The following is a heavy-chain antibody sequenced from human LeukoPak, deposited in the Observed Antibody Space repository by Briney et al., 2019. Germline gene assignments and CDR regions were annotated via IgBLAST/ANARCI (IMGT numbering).Heavy chain of an antibody. D-gene: IGHD1-26*01. CDR1: GFTFSSYS. J-gene: IGHJ4*02. CDR2: ISSSSSTI. Sequence: PGGSLRLSCAASGFTFSSYSMNWVRQAPGKGLEWVSYISSSSSTIYYADSVKGRFTISRDNAKNSLYLKMNSLRAEDTAVYYCARDQVPYSGSSQYYFDYWGQGTLVTVSS. V-gene: IGHV3-48*01. CDR3: ARDQVPYSGSSQYYFDY.